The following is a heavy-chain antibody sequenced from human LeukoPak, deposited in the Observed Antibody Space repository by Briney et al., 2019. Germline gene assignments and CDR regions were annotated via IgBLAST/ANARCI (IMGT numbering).Heavy chain of an antibody. V-gene: IGHV3-21*01. CDR2: VICSATNV. CDR1: GPTFSRHA. J-gene: IGHJ3*01. D-gene: IGHD6-19*01. Sequence: GRSLRLSYAASGPTFSRHAMHWVRQAPGKWLEWVSSVICSATNVYYADSLQGRFTVSRDDAKSSLYLQVSSLRAEDTAVYYCARHDYSSGLGAFDFWGQGTMVTVSS. CDR3: ARHDYSSGLGAFDF.